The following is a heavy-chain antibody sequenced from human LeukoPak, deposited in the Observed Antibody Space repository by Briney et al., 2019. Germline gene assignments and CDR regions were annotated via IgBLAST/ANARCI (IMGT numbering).Heavy chain of an antibody. J-gene: IGHJ4*02. Sequence: GGSLRLSCAASGFFLSSYAMHWVRQAPGRGLEWVAVISYDGNNKYYTDSVRGRFTISRDNSKNTVYLQMNTLRGEDTAVYYCARDNGSGWSYFDYWGQGTLVTVSS. CDR2: ISYDGNNK. D-gene: IGHD6-19*01. V-gene: IGHV3-30-3*01. CDR1: GFFLSSYA. CDR3: ARDNGSGWSYFDY.